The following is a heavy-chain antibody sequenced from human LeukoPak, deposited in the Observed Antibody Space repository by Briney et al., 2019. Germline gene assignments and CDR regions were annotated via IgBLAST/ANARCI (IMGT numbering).Heavy chain of an antibody. CDR1: GYSFTTYW. CDR2: IYPDDSDT. CDR3: ARSLYYYDSSGYYLPPFDY. Sequence: GESLKISCKASGYSFTTYWIGWVRQMPGKGLEWMGIIYPDDSDTKYSPSFQGQVTISADKSISTAYLHWSSLKASDTAMYYCARSLYYYDSSGYYLPPFDYWGQGTLVTVSS. D-gene: IGHD3-22*01. V-gene: IGHV5-51*01. J-gene: IGHJ4*02.